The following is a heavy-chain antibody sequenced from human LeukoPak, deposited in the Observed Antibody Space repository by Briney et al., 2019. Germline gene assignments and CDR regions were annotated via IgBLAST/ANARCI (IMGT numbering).Heavy chain of an antibody. D-gene: IGHD2-2*02. CDR3: ARGKIVVVPAAISYYFDY. Sequence: GGSLRLSCAASGFTFSSYAMSWVRQAPGKGLEWVSAISGSGGSTYYADSVKGRFTISRDNSKNTLYLQMNSLRAEDTAVYYCARGKIVVVPAAISYYFDYWGQGTLVTVSS. CDR2: ISGSGGST. V-gene: IGHV3-23*01. J-gene: IGHJ4*02. CDR1: GFTFSSYA.